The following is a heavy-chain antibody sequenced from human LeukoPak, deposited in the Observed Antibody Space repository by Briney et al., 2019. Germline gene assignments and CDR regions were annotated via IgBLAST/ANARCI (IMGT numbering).Heavy chain of an antibody. CDR1: GFTFSSYG. CDR3: AKVGIAAAGLQGY. D-gene: IGHD6-13*01. V-gene: IGHV3-30*18. J-gene: IGHJ4*02. CDR2: ISYDGGNK. Sequence: GGSLRLSCAASGFTFSSYGIHWVRQAPGKGLEWVAVISYDGGNKYYADSVKGRFTISRDNSKNTLYLQMNSLRAEDTAVYYCAKVGIAAAGLQGYWGQGTLVTVSS.